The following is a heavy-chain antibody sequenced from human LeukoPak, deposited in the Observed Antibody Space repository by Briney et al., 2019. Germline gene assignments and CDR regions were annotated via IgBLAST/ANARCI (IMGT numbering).Heavy chain of an antibody. CDR2: IDHSGST. CDR1: GYSISSGYY. Sequence: PSETLSLTCAVPGYSISSGYYWGWIRQPPGKGLEGIGSIDHSGSTYYTPSLKSRVTISVDTSKNQFSLKLSSVTAADTAVYYCARLSTVIIFDYWGQGTLVTVSS. J-gene: IGHJ4*02. CDR3: ARLSTVIIFDY. D-gene: IGHD4-11*01. V-gene: IGHV4-38-2*01.